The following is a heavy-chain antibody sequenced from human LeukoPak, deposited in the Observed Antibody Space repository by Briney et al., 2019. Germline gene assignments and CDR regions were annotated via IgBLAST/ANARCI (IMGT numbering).Heavy chain of an antibody. V-gene: IGHV3-23*01. J-gene: IGHJ4*02. D-gene: IGHD3-9*01. Sequence: GGSLRLSCAASGFTLSSFRMSWVRQAPGKGLEWISRILDSGDTNYADSVKGRFTISRDKNTLHLQMNSLRAEDTAIYYCAKGASIYVTGPDFWGPGTLVTVS. CDR2: ILDSGDT. CDR3: AKGASIYVTGPDF. CDR1: GFTLSSFR.